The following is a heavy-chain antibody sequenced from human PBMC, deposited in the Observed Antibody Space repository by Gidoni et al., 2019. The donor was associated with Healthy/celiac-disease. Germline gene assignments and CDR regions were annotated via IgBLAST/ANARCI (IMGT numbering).Heavy chain of an antibody. V-gene: IGHV3-9*01. CDR1: GLTFADSA. CDR3: AKDNADTAMVSAFDY. CDR2: ISWNSGSI. D-gene: IGHD5-18*01. J-gene: IGHJ4*02. Sequence: EVQLVESGGGLVNTGRSLRLSCAASGLTFADSAMHWVRQAPGKGLEWVSVISWNSGSIGYADSVKGRFTISRDNAKNSLYLQMNSLRAEDTALYYCAKDNADTAMVSAFDYWGQGTLVTVSS.